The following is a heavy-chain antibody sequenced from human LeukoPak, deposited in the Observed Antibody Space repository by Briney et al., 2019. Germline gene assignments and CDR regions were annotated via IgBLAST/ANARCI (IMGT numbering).Heavy chain of an antibody. CDR3: ARRDGGSYLPYYFDY. V-gene: IGHV1-69*13. D-gene: IGHD1-26*01. CDR1: GYTFTSYG. J-gene: IGHJ4*02. CDR2: IIPIFGTA. Sequence: ASVKVSCKASGYTFTSYGISWARQAPGQGLEWMGGIIPIFGTANYAQKFQGRVTITADESTSTAYTELSSLRAEDTALYYCARRDGGSYLPYYFDYWGQGTLVTVSS.